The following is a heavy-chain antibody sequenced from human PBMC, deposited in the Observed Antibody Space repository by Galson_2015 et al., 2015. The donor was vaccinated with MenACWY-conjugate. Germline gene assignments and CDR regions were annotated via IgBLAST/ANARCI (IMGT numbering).Heavy chain of an antibody. CDR2: ISSSSSTI. CDR1: GFTFSSYA. J-gene: IGHJ3*02. V-gene: IGHV3-48*04. D-gene: IGHD3-22*01. CDR3: AREEVGRMIVVLDAFDI. Sequence: SLRLSCAASGFTFSSYAMSWVRQAPGKGLEWVSYISSSSSTIYYADSVKGRFTISRDNAKNSLYLQMNSLRAEDTAVYYCAREEVGRMIVVLDAFDIWGQGTMVTVSS.